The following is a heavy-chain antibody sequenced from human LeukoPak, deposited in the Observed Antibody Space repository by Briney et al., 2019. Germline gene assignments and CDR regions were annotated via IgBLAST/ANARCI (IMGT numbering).Heavy chain of an antibody. CDR1: GGSISSGGYY. CDR3: ARRRGSYFDY. D-gene: IGHD3-16*01. V-gene: IGHV4-31*03. Sequence: SETLSLTCTVSGGSISSGGYYWSWIRQHPGKGLEWIGYIYYSGSTYYNPSLKSRVTISVDTSKSQFSLKLSSVTAADTAVYYCARRRGSYFDYWGQGTLVTVSS. CDR2: IYYSGST. J-gene: IGHJ4*02.